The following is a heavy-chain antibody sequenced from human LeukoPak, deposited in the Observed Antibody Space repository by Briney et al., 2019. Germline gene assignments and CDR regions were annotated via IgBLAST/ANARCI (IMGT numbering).Heavy chain of an antibody. CDR3: ARVGGGYSYGYPPIDY. V-gene: IGHV4-39*07. CDR1: GFTFISYE. D-gene: IGHD5-18*01. CDR2: IYYSGST. Sequence: PGGSLRLSCAASGFTFISYEMNWVRQPPGKGLEWIGSIYYSGSTYYNPSLKSRVTISVDTSKNQFSLKLSSVTAADTAVYYCARVGGGYSYGYPPIDYWGQGTLVTVSS. J-gene: IGHJ4*02.